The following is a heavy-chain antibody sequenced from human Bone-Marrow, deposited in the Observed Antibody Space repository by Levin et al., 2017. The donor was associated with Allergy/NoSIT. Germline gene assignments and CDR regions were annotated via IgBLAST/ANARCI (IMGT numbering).Heavy chain of an antibody. Sequence: PGGSLRLSCVASGFTFSDYAIHWVRQAPGEGLEWVSFISHDGSIKYYGDSVKGRFAISRDDSKNTVYLQMNSLRLEDTAVYYCAKVVRTGDRYCSSTSCFHYFFDYWGRGTLVSVSS. J-gene: IGHJ4*02. V-gene: IGHV3-30*09. CDR2: ISHDGSIK. CDR3: AKVVRTGDRYCSSTSCFHYFFDY. D-gene: IGHD2-2*01. CDR1: GFTFSDYA.